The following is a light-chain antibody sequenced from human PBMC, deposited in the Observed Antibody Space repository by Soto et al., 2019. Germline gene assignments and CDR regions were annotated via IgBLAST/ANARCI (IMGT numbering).Light chain of an antibody. V-gene: IGLV1-40*01. CDR3: QSYASSLSGVV. J-gene: IGLJ2*01. Sequence: QSVLTQPPSVSGAPGQRVTISCTGRSSNIGAGYDVHWYQQLPGTAPKLLIYGNSNRPSGVPDRFSGSKSGTSASLAITGLQAEDEADYYCQSYASSLSGVVFGGGTKLTVL. CDR2: GNS. CDR1: SSNIGAGYD.